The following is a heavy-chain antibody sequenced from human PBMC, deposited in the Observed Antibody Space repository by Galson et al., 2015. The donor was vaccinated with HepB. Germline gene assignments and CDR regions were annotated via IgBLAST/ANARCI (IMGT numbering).Heavy chain of an antibody. D-gene: IGHD1-20*01. CDR2: IKPHGPER. Sequence: SLRLSCAASGFTFSTSTMNWVRQAPGKGLEWVANIKPHGPERYYVYSVTGRVTISRDDAKNSVYLQMNSLRAEDTAVYYCSRDWALLTGHAIERFDSWGQGTLVTVSS. CDR1: GFTFSTST. J-gene: IGHJ4*02. CDR3: SRDWALLTGHAIERFDS. V-gene: IGHV3-7*03.